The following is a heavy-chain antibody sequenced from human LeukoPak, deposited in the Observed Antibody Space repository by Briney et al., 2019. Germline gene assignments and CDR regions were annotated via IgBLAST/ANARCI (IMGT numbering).Heavy chain of an antibody. D-gene: IGHD2-21*01. Sequence: PSETLSLTCTVSTGSISSYYWNWIRQPAGKGLEWIGRIYTSGSTNYNPSLKSRVTMSVDTSKNQFSLKLRPVTAADTAVYYCARGVVIAPQTFDYWGQGTLVTVSS. J-gene: IGHJ4*02. CDR2: IYTSGST. CDR1: TGSISSYY. V-gene: IGHV4-4*07. CDR3: ARGVVIAPQTFDY.